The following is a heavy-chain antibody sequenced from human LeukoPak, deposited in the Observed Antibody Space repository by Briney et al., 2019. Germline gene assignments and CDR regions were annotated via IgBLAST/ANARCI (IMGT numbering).Heavy chain of an antibody. V-gene: IGHV3-48*02. D-gene: IGHD3-9*01. Sequence: GSLRLSCAASGFTFSSYVMSWVRQAPGKGLEWVSYINHNGKTIYYADSVKGRFTISRDNAKNSLYLQMNSLRDEDTAVYYCARDNDWAFDYWGRGTLVTVSS. CDR1: GFTFSSYV. J-gene: IGHJ4*02. CDR2: INHNGKTI. CDR3: ARDNDWAFDY.